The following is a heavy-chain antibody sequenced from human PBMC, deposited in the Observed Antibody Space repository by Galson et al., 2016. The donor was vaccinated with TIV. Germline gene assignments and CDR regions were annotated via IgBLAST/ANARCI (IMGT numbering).Heavy chain of an antibody. CDR1: GDTFSSFV. J-gene: IGHJ6*02. CDR3: AKCRNTAMDTYYYYYGLDV. D-gene: IGHD5-18*01. CDR2: IIPLFGEA. V-gene: IGHV1-69*13. Sequence: SVKVPCKASGDTFSSFVISWVRQAPGQGLEWMGGIIPLFGEAHYAQKFQGRVTISADESTSTVYMELSGLRSGDTAMYYCAKCRNTAMDTYYYYYGLDVWGQGSPGHRLL.